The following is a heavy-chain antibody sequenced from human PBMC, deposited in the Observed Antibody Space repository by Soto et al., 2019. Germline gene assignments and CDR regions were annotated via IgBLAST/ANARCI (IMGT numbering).Heavy chain of an antibody. CDR1: GFTFTSSA. V-gene: IGHV1-58*01. CDR2: IVVGSGNT. CDR3: AGTYNSKYYYYGMDV. Sequence: GASVKVSCKASGFTFTSSAVQWVRQARGQRLEWIGWIVVGSGNTNYAQKFQERVTITRDMSTSTAYMELSSLRSKDTAVYYCAGTYNSKYYYYGMDVWGQGTTVTVSS. D-gene: IGHD1-20*01. J-gene: IGHJ6*02.